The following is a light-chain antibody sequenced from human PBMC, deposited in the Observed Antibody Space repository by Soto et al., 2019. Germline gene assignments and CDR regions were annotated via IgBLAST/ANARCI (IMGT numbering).Light chain of an antibody. Sequence: DIQMTQSPSSLSASVGDRVTITCRASQNIGRFLNWHQQKPGKAPNVLINVASSLRSGVPSRFSGSGSGTDFNLTINSLQPEDFATYFCRQSFTTPLTFGGGTKVEIK. CDR2: VAS. J-gene: IGKJ4*01. CDR1: QNIGRF. CDR3: RQSFTTPLT. V-gene: IGKV1-39*01.